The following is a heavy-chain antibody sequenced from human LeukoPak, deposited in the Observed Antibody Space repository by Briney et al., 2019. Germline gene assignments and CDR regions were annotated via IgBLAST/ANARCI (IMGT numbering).Heavy chain of an antibody. Sequence: GGSLRLSCIVSGFSVSNNYIIWVRQAPGNGLERVSVIYGDGRTSHSASVRGRFTISRDNSKNIVSLQMNNLRAEDTAVYYCARGRGLGVASPYFDYWGQGTLVTVSS. CDR2: IYGDGRT. CDR3: ARGRGLGVASPYFDY. J-gene: IGHJ4*02. D-gene: IGHD3-3*01. CDR1: GFSVSNNY. V-gene: IGHV3-53*01.